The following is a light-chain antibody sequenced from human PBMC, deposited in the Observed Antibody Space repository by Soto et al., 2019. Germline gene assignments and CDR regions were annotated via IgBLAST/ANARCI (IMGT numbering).Light chain of an antibody. Sequence: QSVLTQPASVSGSPGQSITISCTGTSSDVGGYNYVSWYQQHPGIAPKLLIYGVTNRPSGVSPRFSGSKSGNTASLTISGLQAEDEADYHCSSYTSASTLLYLFGTGNKLTVL. J-gene: IGLJ1*01. V-gene: IGLV2-14*01. CDR1: SSDVGGYNY. CDR2: GVT. CDR3: SSYTSASTLLYL.